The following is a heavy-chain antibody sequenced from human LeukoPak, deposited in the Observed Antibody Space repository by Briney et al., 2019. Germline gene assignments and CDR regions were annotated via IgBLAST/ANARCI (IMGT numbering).Heavy chain of an antibody. CDR1: GFTFSSYG. CDR3: AIAPFDY. V-gene: IGHV3-30*03. J-gene: IGHJ4*02. Sequence: GGSLRPSCAASGFTFSSYGMHWVRQAPGKGLEWVAVISYDGSNKYYADSVKGRFTISRDNSKNTLYLQMNSLRAEDTAVYYCAIAPFDYWGQGTLVTVSS. CDR2: ISYDGSNK.